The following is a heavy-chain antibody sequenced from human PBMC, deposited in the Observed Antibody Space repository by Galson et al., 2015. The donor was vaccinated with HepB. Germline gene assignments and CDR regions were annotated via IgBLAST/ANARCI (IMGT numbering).Heavy chain of an antibody. CDR1: GGYISTYF. CDR2: IYYTGGT. D-gene: IGHD1-7*01. J-gene: IGHJ2*01. Sequence: ETLSLTCTVSGGYISTYFWSWIRQPPGKGLEWIGYIYYTGGTTYNPSLKSRVTISLDSSKNQFFLNLTTVTAADTAVYYCAREGRLTNYYFDLWGPGALVTVSS. CDR3: AREGRLTNYYFDL. V-gene: IGHV4-59*01.